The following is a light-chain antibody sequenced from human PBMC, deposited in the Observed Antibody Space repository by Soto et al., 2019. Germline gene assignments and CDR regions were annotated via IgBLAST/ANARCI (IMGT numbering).Light chain of an antibody. CDR1: QSVSSSY. CDR3: QQYGSSRIT. J-gene: IGKJ5*01. V-gene: IGKV3-20*01. CDR2: GAS. Sequence: IVLTQSPGTLSLSPGERATLSCRASQSVSSSYLAWYQQKSGQAPRPLIYGASSRATGIPDRFSGSGSGTDFTLTISRLEPEDFAVYYCQQYGSSRITFGQGTRLEI.